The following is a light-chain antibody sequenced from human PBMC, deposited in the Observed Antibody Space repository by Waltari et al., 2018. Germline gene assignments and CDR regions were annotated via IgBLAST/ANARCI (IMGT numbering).Light chain of an antibody. J-gene: IGKJ4*01. CDR1: QSIDNN. CDR2: GAS. Sequence: EVVMTQSPATLSVSPGERVTLSCMASQSIDNNLAWYQQKPGQAPRLLIYGASTRASGVPARFSGSGSGTEFTLTISSLQSEDCAVFYCQQYNRWPPLTFGGGTKVEIK. CDR3: QQYNRWPPLT. V-gene: IGKV3-15*01.